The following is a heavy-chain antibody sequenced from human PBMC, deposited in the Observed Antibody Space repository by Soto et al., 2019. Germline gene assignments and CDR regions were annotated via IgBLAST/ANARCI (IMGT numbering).Heavy chain of an antibody. Sequence: RASVKVSCKASGYTFTSYYMHWVRQAPGQGLEWMGIINPSGGSTSYAQKFQGRVTMTRDTSTSTVYMELSSLRSEDTAVYYCARMLSITIFGVAWVGMDVWGQGTTVTVSS. D-gene: IGHD3-3*01. CDR1: GYTFTSYY. CDR3: ARMLSITIFGVAWVGMDV. J-gene: IGHJ6*02. CDR2: INPSGGST. V-gene: IGHV1-46*01.